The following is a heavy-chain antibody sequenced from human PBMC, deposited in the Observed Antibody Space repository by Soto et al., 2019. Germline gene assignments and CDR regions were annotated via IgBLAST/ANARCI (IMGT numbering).Heavy chain of an antibody. J-gene: IGHJ6*03. D-gene: IGHD6-6*01. CDR2: IYYSGST. CDR1: GGSISSSSYY. CDR3: ARQSSRAALYYYYYMDV. Sequence: PSETLSLTCTVSGGSISSSSYYWGWIRQPPGKGLEWIGSIYYSGSTYYNPSLKSRVTISVDTSKNQFSLKLSSVTAADTAVYYCARQSSRAALYYYYYMDVWGKGTTVTVSS. V-gene: IGHV4-39*01.